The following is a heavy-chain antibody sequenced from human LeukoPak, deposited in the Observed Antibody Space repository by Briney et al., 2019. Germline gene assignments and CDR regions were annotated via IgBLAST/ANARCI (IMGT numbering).Heavy chain of an antibody. CDR3: ARDRSDYYDSSGYQDY. Sequence: NAGGSLRLSCAASGFTFSSYSMNWVRQAPGKGLEWVSSISSSSSYIYYADSVKGRFTISRDNAKNSLYLLMNSLRAEDTAVYYCARDRSDYYDSSGYQDYWGQGTLVTVSS. V-gene: IGHV3-21*01. CDR1: GFTFSSYS. J-gene: IGHJ4*02. D-gene: IGHD3-22*01. CDR2: ISSSSSYI.